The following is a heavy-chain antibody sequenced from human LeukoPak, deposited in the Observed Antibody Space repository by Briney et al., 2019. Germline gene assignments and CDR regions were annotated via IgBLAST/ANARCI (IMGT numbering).Heavy chain of an antibody. CDR1: GFTFSTYV. Sequence: PGGSLRLSCAASGFTFSTYVVTWVRQAPGKGLQWVSTISGSGGSTYYADSVKGRFTISRDNSKNTLYLQMHSLRAEDTAVYYCAKVLNYYDSLDYWGQGTLVTVSS. J-gene: IGHJ4*02. CDR3: AKVLNYYDSLDY. D-gene: IGHD3-22*01. V-gene: IGHV3-23*01. CDR2: ISGSGGST.